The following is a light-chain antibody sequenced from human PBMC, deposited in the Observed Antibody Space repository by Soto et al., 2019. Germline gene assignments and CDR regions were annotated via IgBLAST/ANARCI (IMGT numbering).Light chain of an antibody. V-gene: IGKV1-5*03. CDR1: QSINDW. CDR2: RAS. Sequence: DIQMTQSPSTLSASVGDRVTISCRASQSINDWFAWYQQKPGKAPNLLIYRASNLQSGVPSRFSGSGSGTEFTLTISSLQHDDFVTYYCQQYNSYSYTFGQGTKLEIK. CDR3: QQYNSYSYT. J-gene: IGKJ2*01.